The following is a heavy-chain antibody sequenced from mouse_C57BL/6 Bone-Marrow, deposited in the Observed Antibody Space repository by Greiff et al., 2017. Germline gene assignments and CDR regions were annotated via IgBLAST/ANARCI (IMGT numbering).Heavy chain of an antibody. D-gene: IGHD2-3*01. J-gene: IGHJ2*01. Sequence: EVQLVESGGGLVQPKGSLKLSCAASGFSFNTYAMNWVRQAPGKGLEWVARIRSKSNNYETDYADSVKDRFTISRDDSESMLYLRMNNLKTEDKAMYYRVRHDGYYMDYWGQGTTLTVSS. V-gene: IGHV10-1*01. CDR3: VRHDGYYMDY. CDR2: IRSKSNNYET. CDR1: GFSFNTYA.